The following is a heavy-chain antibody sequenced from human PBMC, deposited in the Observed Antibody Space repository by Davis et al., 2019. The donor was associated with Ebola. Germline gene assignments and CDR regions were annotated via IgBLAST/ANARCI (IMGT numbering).Heavy chain of an antibody. Sequence: AASVKVSCKASGYTFTSYYMHWVRQASGHGLEWMGIINPSGGSTSYAQKFQGRVTMSRDTSTSTAYMEMSRLRSDDTAVYFCARGGITMMIVPRDYYYGLDVWGQGTTVTVS. V-gene: IGHV1-46*01. J-gene: IGHJ6*02. D-gene: IGHD3-22*01. CDR1: GYTFTSYY. CDR2: INPSGGST. CDR3: ARGGITMMIVPRDYYYGLDV.